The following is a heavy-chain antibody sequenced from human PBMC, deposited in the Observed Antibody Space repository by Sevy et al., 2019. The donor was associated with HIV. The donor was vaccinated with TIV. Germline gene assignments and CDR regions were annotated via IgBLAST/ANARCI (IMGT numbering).Heavy chain of an antibody. CDR3: AREFFYDSTDYYWPAYYFDN. CDR1: GGSVSSEY. Sequence: SETLSLTCNVSGGSVSSEYWSWIRQPAGKGLEWIGRIYTSATINYNPALKSRVTMSMDTSKNQISLKLTSVTAPDTAVYYCAREFFYDSTDYYWPAYYFDNWGQGTLVTVSS. V-gene: IGHV4-4*07. J-gene: IGHJ4*02. CDR2: IYTSATI. D-gene: IGHD3-22*01.